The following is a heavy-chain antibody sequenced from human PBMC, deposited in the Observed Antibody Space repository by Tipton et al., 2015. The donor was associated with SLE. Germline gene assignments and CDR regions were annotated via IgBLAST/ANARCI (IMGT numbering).Heavy chain of an antibody. V-gene: IGHV3-9*01. CDR1: GFTFDDYA. CDR2: ISWNSGNI. D-gene: IGHD5-12*01. Sequence: SLRLSCAASGFTFDDYAMHWVRQAPGKGLEWVSGISWNSGNIDYADSVKGRFTISRDNAKNSLYLQINSLRPEDTALYYCAKDIGNSGYLFDYWGQGALVTVSS. CDR3: AKDIGNSGYLFDY. J-gene: IGHJ4*02.